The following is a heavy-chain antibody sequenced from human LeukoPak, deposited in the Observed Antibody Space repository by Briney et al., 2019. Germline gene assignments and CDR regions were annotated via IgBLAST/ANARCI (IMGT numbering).Heavy chain of an antibody. CDR3: ARETGSSFDI. V-gene: IGHV4-59*01. J-gene: IGHJ3*02. D-gene: IGHD1-26*01. CDR1: GGSISSYY. Sequence: SETLSLTCAVFGGSISSYYWSWIRQSPRKGLEWIGYIYYSGSTNYNPSLKSRVTISVDTSKNQFSLKLSSVTAADTAVYYCARETGSSFDIWGQGTMVTVSS. CDR2: IYYSGST.